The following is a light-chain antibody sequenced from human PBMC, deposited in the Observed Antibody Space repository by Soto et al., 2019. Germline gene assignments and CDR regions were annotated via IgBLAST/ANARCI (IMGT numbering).Light chain of an antibody. J-gene: IGKJ1*01. Sequence: AIRMTQSPSSFSASTGARVTITCRASQGSSSYLAWYQQKPGKAPKLLIYAASTLQSGVPSRFSGSGSGTDFTPTISCLQSEDFATYYCQQYYSTLRTFGQGTKVDIK. V-gene: IGKV1-8*01. CDR2: AAS. CDR3: QQYYSTLRT. CDR1: QGSSSY.